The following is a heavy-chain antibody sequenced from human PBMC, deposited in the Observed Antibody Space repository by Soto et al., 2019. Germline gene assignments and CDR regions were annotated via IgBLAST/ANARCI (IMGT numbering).Heavy chain of an antibody. V-gene: IGHV1-8*01. Sequence: EASVKVSCKASGYTFTSYDINWVRQATGQGLEWMGWMNPNRGNTGYAQKFQGRVTMTRNTSISTPYMELSSLRSEDTAVYYCERRLKQWLVNWFDPWGQGTLVTVSS. J-gene: IGHJ5*02. CDR3: ERRLKQWLVNWFDP. D-gene: IGHD6-19*01. CDR2: MNPNRGNT. CDR1: GYTFTSYD.